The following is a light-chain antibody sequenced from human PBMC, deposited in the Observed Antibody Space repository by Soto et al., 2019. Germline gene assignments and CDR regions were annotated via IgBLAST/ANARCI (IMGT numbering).Light chain of an antibody. CDR2: EGS. CDR1: SSDVGSYNL. Sequence: QSALTQPASVSGSPGQSITISCTGTSSDVGSYNLVSWYQQYPGKAPKLMIYEGSKRPSGVSNRFSGSKSGNTASLTISGLQAEDEADYYCCSYAGSSMVFGGGTKLTVL. J-gene: IGLJ2*01. V-gene: IGLV2-23*01. CDR3: CSYAGSSMV.